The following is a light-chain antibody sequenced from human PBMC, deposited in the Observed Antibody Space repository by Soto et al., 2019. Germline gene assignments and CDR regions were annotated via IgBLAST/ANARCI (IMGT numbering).Light chain of an antibody. CDR3: QQLKSYPLS. CDR1: QDISSY. Sequence: DIQLTQSPSFLSASVGDRVTITCRTCQDISSYLAWYQQKPGKAPQLLISAASTLQSGVPSRFSGSGSGTEFTLTISSLQPEDFATYYCQQLKSYPLSFGGGTKVEI. CDR2: AAS. V-gene: IGKV1-9*01. J-gene: IGKJ4*01.